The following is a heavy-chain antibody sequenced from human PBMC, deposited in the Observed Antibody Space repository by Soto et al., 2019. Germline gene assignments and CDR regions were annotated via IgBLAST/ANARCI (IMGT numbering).Heavy chain of an antibody. CDR1: GFTFSSYG. CDR2: IWYDGSNK. J-gene: IGHJ4*02. D-gene: IGHD3-22*01. Sequence: QVQLVESGGGVVQPGRSLRLSCAASGFTFSSYGMHWVRQAPGKGLEWVAVIWYDGSNKYYADSVKGRFTISRDNSKNTLYLQRNSLRAEATAVYYCARAYDSSGYRRYYFDYWGQGNLVTVSS. CDR3: ARAYDSSGYRRYYFDY. V-gene: IGHV3-33*01.